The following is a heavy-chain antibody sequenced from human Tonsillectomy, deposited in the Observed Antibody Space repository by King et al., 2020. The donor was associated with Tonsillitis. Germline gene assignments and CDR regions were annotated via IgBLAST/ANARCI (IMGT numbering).Heavy chain of an antibody. CDR3: ATSRSRFAPFEY. CDR2: IWFDGSNK. Sequence: VQLVESGGGVVQPGRSLTLSCAASGFTFSSYGMHWVRQAPGKGLEWVAVIWFDGSNKYYADSVKGRFTISRDNSKNTLYLQMNSLRAEDTAVYYCATSRSRFAPFEYWGQGTLVTVSS. CDR1: GFTFSSYG. J-gene: IGHJ4*02. V-gene: IGHV3-33*08. D-gene: IGHD3-3*01.